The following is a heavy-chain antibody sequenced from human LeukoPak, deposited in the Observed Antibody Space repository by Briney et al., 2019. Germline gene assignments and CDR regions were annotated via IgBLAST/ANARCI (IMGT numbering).Heavy chain of an antibody. CDR2: INSDGSTI. CDR3: TRGGGYSYGYLGY. D-gene: IGHD5-18*01. V-gene: IGHV3-74*01. CDR1: GFTFSNYW. Sequence: WGSLRLSCAASGFTFSNYWMYWVRQAPGKGLVWVSRINSDGSTISHADSVKGRFTISRDNAKNTLYLQMNSLRAEDTAVYYCTRGGGYSYGYLGYWGQGTLVTVSS. J-gene: IGHJ4*02.